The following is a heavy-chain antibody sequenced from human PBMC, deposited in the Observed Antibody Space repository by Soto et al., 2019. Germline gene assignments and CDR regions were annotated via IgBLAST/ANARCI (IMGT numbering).Heavy chain of an antibody. CDR2: IYYSGST. D-gene: IGHD4-17*01. J-gene: IGHJ4*02. Sequence: QVQLQESGPGLMKPSETLSLTCTVSGGSISSYYWSWIRQPPGKGLEWIGYIYYSGSTNYNPALTSRFTVSVDTSKSQFSLKLSSVTAADTAVYYCARDSYGDLDYWGQGTLVTVSS. V-gene: IGHV4-59*01. CDR1: GGSISSYY. CDR3: ARDSYGDLDY.